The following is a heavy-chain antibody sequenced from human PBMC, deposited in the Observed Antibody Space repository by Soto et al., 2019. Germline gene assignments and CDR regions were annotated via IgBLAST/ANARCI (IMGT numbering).Heavy chain of an antibody. J-gene: IGHJ4*02. D-gene: IGHD6-13*01. Sequence: PGGSLRLSCAASGFTFSSYGMHWVRQAPGKGLEWVAVISYDGSNKYYADSVKGRFTISRDNSKNTLYLQMNSLRAEDTAVYYCAKDFMLSSSWYSDYWGQGTLVTVSS. V-gene: IGHV3-30*18. CDR1: GFTFSSYG. CDR2: ISYDGSNK. CDR3: AKDFMLSSSWYSDY.